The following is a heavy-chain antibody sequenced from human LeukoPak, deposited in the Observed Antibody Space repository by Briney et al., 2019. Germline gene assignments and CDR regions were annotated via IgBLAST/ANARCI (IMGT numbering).Heavy chain of an antibody. CDR3: AKSTYNWFFDY. D-gene: IGHD1-1*01. CDR1: GFTFDDYA. CDR2: ISWNSGSI. V-gene: IGHV3-9*01. Sequence: GGSLRLSCAASGFTFDDYAMHWVRQAPGKGLEWVSGISWNSGSIGYADSVEGRFTISRDNAKNSLYLQMNSLRAEDTALYYCAKSTYNWFFDYWGQGTLVTVSS. J-gene: IGHJ4*02.